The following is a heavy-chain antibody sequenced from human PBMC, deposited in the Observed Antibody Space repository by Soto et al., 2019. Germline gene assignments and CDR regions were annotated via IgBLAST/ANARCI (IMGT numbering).Heavy chain of an antibody. V-gene: IGHV1-18*01. CDR2: ISAYNGNT. Sequence: ASLKVSCKASGYTFTSYGISCARQAPGQGLEWMGWISAYNGNTNYAQKLQGRVTMTTDTSTSTAYMELRSLRSDDTAVYYCARDYYDSSGYEPDYWGQGTLVTVSS. D-gene: IGHD3-22*01. CDR1: GYTFTSYG. J-gene: IGHJ4*02. CDR3: ARDYYDSSGYEPDY.